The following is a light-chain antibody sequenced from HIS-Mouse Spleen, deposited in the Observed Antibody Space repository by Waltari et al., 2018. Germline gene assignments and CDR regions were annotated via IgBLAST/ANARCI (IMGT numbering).Light chain of an antibody. CDR1: QSLLHSNGYNY. V-gene: IGKV2-28*01. CDR3: MQALQTWT. CDR2: LGS. J-gene: IGKJ1*01. Sequence: DIVMTQSPLSLPVPPGEPAPISRRSSQSLLHSNGYNYLDWYLQKPGQSPQLLIYLGSNRASGVPDRFSGSGSGTDFTLKISRVEAEDVGVYYCMQALQTWTFGQGTKVEIK.